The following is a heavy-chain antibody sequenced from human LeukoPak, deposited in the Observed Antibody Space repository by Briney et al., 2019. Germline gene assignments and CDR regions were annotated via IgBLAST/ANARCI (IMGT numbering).Heavy chain of an antibody. D-gene: IGHD1-1*01. CDR1: GNSISSGDYY. J-gene: IGHJ4*02. Sequence: KPSQTLSLTCTVSGNSISSGDYYWSWIRQPAGKGLEWIGRIYTSGSTTYNPSLKSRVTISGDTSENQFSLRLSSVTAADTAVYYCARDRGTWNDDGFDYWGQGTLVTVSS. V-gene: IGHV4-61*02. CDR2: IYTSGST. CDR3: ARDRGTWNDDGFDY.